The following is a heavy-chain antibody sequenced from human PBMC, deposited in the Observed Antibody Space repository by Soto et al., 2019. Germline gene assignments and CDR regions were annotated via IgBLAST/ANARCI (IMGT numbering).Heavy chain of an antibody. CDR2: IKQGGSEK. Sequence: GGSLRLSCAVSGFTFSSYWMSWVRQAPGEGLEWVATIKQGGSEKYYVDSVKGRFTISGDNAENSLYLQMSSLSAEDTAVYFCVRDVGYDYFNWGQETLVTVSS. V-gene: IGHV3-7*01. D-gene: IGHD3-16*01. J-gene: IGHJ4*02. CDR1: GFTFSSYW. CDR3: VRDVGYDYFN.